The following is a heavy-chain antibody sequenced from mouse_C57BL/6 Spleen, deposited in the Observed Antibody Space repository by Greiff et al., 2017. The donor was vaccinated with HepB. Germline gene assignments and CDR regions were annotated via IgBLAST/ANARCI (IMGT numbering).Heavy chain of an antibody. Sequence: EVQRVESGGGLVKPGGSLKLSCAASGFTFSSYAMSWVRQTPEKRLEWVATISDGGSYTYYPDNVKGRFTISRDNAKNNLYLQMSHLKSEDTAMYYCAREDGYLFAYWGQGTLVTVSA. D-gene: IGHD2-3*01. V-gene: IGHV5-4*01. CDR1: GFTFSSYA. CDR2: ISDGGSYT. CDR3: AREDGYLFAY. J-gene: IGHJ3*01.